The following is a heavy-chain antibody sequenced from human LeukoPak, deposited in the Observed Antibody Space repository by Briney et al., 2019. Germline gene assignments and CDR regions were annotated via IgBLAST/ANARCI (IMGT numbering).Heavy chain of an antibody. D-gene: IGHD4-17*01. CDR1: GFTFSSYG. V-gene: IGHV3-33*01. J-gene: IGHJ6*04. Sequence: GGSLRLSCAASGFTFSSYGMHWVRQAPGKGLEWVAVIWYDGSNKYYADSVKGRFTISRDNSKNTLYLQMNSLRAEDTAVYYCARDRHGDYVSCYYGMDVWGKGTTVTVSS. CDR2: IWYDGSNK. CDR3: ARDRHGDYVSCYYGMDV.